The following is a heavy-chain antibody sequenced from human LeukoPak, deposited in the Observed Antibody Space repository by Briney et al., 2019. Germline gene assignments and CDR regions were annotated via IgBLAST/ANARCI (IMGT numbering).Heavy chain of an antibody. CDR1: GFPFSTYV. CDR2: ISGSGTTT. J-gene: IGHJ4*02. D-gene: IGHD2/OR15-2a*01. V-gene: IGHV3-23*01. CDR3: AKGALLPAGHNRYFFDY. Sequence: QPGGSLRLSCAASGFPFSTYVMSWVRQAPGKGLEWVSAISGSGTTTYYADSVKGRFTISRDTSKSTLYLQMNSLRAEDTAVYYCAKGALLPAGHNRYFFDYWGQGTLVTVSS.